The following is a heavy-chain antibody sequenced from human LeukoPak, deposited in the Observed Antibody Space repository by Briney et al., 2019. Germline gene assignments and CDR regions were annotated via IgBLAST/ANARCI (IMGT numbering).Heavy chain of an antibody. V-gene: IGHV3-7*01. Sequence: GGSLRLSCAAPGFTFSSYWMSWVRQAPGKGLEWVANIKQDGSEKYYVDSVKGRFTISRDNAKNSLYLQMNSLRAEDTAVYYCARGGEYYYDSSGGNFDYWGQGTLVTVSS. J-gene: IGHJ4*02. D-gene: IGHD3-22*01. CDR1: GFTFSSYW. CDR2: IKQDGSEK. CDR3: ARGGEYYYDSSGGNFDY.